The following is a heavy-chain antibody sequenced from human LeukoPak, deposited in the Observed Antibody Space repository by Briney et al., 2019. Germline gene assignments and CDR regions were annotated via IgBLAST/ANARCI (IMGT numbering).Heavy chain of an antibody. V-gene: IGHV3-21*01. CDR1: GFTFSSYS. Sequence: GGSLRLSCAASGFTFSSYSMNWVRQAPGKGLEWVSSISSSSSYIYYADSVKGRFTISRDNAKNSLYLQMNSLRAEDTAVYYCARGCLYCSGSYDYWGQGTLVTVSS. J-gene: IGHJ4*02. CDR2: ISSSSSYI. D-gene: IGHD3-10*01. CDR3: ARGCLYCSGSYDY.